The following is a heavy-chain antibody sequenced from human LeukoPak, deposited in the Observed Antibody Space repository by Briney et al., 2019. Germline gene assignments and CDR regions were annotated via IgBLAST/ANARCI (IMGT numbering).Heavy chain of an antibody. CDR1: GFTFSSYS. CDR2: ISSSSRYI. CDR3: AKEYLSAFDI. Sequence: GGSLILSCEASGFTFSSYSMNWVRQAPGKGLEWVSAISSSSRYIFYADSVKGRFTISRDNANVLYLQMNSLRAEDTAIYYCAKEYLSAFDIWGQGTMVTVSS. V-gene: IGHV3-21*04. D-gene: IGHD2-2*02. J-gene: IGHJ3*02.